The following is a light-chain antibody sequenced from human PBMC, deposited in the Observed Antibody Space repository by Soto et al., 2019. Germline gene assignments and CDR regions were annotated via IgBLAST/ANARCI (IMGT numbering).Light chain of an antibody. CDR2: EVS. Sequence: QSVLTQPASVSGSPGQSITISCTGTSNDVGSYDFVSWYQQQPGKAPKLLIYEVSNRPSGVSHRFSGSKSDNTASLTISGLQSEDEADYYCCSYAGSSTFVFGTGTKVTVL. J-gene: IGLJ1*01. CDR1: SNDVGSYDF. CDR3: CSYAGSSTFV. V-gene: IGLV2-23*02.